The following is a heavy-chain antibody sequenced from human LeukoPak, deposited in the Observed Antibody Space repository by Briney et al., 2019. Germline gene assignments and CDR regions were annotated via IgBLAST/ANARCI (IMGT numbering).Heavy chain of an antibody. CDR3: AKGGRFLEWLLYSFDC. Sequence: PGGSLRLSCAASGFTFSSYAMSWVRQAPGKGLEWVSAISGSGGSTYYADSVKGRFTISRDNSKNTLYLQMNSLRAEDTAVYYCAKGGRFLEWLLYSFDCWGQGNLVTVSS. J-gene: IGHJ4*02. CDR1: GFTFSSYA. V-gene: IGHV3-23*01. CDR2: ISGSGGST. D-gene: IGHD3-3*01.